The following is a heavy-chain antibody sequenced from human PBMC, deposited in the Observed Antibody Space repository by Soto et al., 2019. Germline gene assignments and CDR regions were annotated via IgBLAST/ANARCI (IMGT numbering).Heavy chain of an antibody. CDR2: ISSDGSNK. D-gene: IGHD5-12*01. Sequence: QVQLVESGGGVVQPGKSLRLSCAASGFTFSAYGMHWVRQAPGKGLEWVAVISSDGSNKHYADSVKGRITISRDNYKNTVYLQMNSLRDEDTAAYYCAKTGESGYDWGGFDPWGQGTLVTVSS. J-gene: IGHJ5*02. CDR3: AKTGESGYDWGGFDP. V-gene: IGHV3-30*18. CDR1: GFTFSAYG.